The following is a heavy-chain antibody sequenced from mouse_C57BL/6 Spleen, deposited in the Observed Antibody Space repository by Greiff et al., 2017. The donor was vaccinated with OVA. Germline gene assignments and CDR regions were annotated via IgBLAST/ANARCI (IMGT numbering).Heavy chain of an antibody. V-gene: IGHV1-52*01. CDR1: GYTFTSYW. CDR2: IDPSDSET. CDR3: AREGWDYFDY. Sequence: VQLKQPGAELVRPGSSVKLSCKASGYTFTSYWMHWVKQRPIQGLEWIGNIDPSDSETHYNQKFKDKATLTVDKSSSTAYMQLSSLTSEDSAVYYCAREGWDYFDYWGQGTTLTVSS. D-gene: IGHD3-3*01. J-gene: IGHJ2*01.